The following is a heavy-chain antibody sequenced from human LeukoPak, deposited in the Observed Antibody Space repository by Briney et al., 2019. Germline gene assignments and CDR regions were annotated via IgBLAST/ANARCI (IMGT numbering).Heavy chain of an antibody. J-gene: IGHJ3*02. V-gene: IGHV3-74*01. CDR1: GFTFSSYW. CDR2: INSDGSST. CDR3: ARWGELPAFDI. Sequence: GGSLRLSCAASGFTFSSYWMHWVRQAPGKGLVWVSRINSDGSSTSYADSVKGRFTISRDNAKNTLYLQTNSLRAEDTAVYYCARWGELPAFDIWGQGTMVTVSS. D-gene: IGHD1-26*01.